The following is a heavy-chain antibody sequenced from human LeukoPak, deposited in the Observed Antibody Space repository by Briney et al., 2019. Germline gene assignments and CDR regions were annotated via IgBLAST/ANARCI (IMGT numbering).Heavy chain of an antibody. CDR1: GGSISSSSYY. D-gene: IGHD7-27*01. CDR3: ARVLGGDWFDP. CDR2: IYYSGST. Sequence: SETLSLTCTVSGGSISSSSYYWGWIRQPPGKGLEWIGSIYYSGSTYYNPSLKSRVTISVDTSKNQFSLKLSSVTAADTAVYYCARVLGGDWFDPWGQGTLVTVSS. V-gene: IGHV4-39*01. J-gene: IGHJ5*02.